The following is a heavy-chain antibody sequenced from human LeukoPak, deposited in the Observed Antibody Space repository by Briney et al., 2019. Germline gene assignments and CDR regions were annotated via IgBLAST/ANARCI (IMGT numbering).Heavy chain of an antibody. CDR1: GFSFRGYG. CDR2: IWYDGRNN. J-gene: IGHJ4*02. Sequence: PGGSLRLSCAGSGFSFRGYGFHWVRQAPGKGLEWVALIWYDGRNNYYAESVKGRFTISRDDSKNTLSLQMNSLRAEDTAVYYCARIHSGSYFDCWGQGTLVTVSS. D-gene: IGHD1-26*01. V-gene: IGHV3-33*01. CDR3: ARIHSGSYFDC.